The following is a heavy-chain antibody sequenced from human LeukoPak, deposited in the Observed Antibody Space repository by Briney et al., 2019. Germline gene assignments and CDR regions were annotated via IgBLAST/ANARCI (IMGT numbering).Heavy chain of an antibody. Sequence: GGSLRLSCAASGFTFSSYEMNWVRQAPGKGLEWVASIKQDGSEKSYVDSVKGRFTISRDNAKNSLYLQMSSLRAEDTAVYYCARDGTAPGLYFDLWGQGTLVTVSS. CDR2: IKQDGSEK. D-gene: IGHD6-13*01. V-gene: IGHV3-7*01. J-gene: IGHJ4*01. CDR3: ARDGTAPGLYFDL. CDR1: GFTFSSYE.